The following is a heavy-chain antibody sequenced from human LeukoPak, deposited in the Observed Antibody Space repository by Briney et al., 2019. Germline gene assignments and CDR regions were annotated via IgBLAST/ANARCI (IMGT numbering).Heavy chain of an antibody. CDR3: ATSYGSGSYYMFGY. CDR2: INPSGGST. V-gene: IGHV1-46*01. D-gene: IGHD3-10*01. Sequence: ASVKVSCKASGYTFTSYGISWVRQAPGQGLEWMGIINPSGGSTSYAQKFQGRVTMTRDTSTSTVYMELSSLRSEDTAVYYCATSYGSGSYYMFGYWGQGTLVTVCS. J-gene: IGHJ4*02. CDR1: GYTFTSYG.